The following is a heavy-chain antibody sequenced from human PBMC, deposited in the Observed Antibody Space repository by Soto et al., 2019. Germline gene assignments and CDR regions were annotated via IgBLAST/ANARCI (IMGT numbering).Heavy chain of an antibody. CDR3: ARGADDYGDRVDY. D-gene: IGHD4-17*01. CDR2: LYSGGNT. CDR1: GFSVTNNY. Sequence: GGSLRLSCTASGFSVTNNYMSWARQSPGKGLEWVSILYSGGNTYYADSVRGRFTISRVNSQNTLYLQMNNLRVDDTGVYYCARGADDYGDRVDYWGQGTLVTVS. V-gene: IGHV3-53*01. J-gene: IGHJ4*02.